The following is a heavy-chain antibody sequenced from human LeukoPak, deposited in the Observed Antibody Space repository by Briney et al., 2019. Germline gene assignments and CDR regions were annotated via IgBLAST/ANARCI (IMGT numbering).Heavy chain of an antibody. Sequence: SVTVSCKASGGTFSSYAISWVRQAPGQGLEWMGGIIPIFGTANYAQKFRGRVTITADKSTSTAYMELSSLRSEDTAVYYCATIQITMVRGHKYYFDYWGQGTLVTVSS. CDR1: GGTFSSYA. V-gene: IGHV1-69*06. D-gene: IGHD3-10*01. CDR3: ATIQITMVRGHKYYFDY. CDR2: IIPIFGTA. J-gene: IGHJ4*02.